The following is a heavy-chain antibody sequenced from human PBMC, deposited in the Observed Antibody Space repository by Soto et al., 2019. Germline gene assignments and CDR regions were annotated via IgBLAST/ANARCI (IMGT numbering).Heavy chain of an antibody. CDR1: GYTFTGYY. CDR3: ARGGDIVVVVAAWFDP. J-gene: IGHJ5*02. V-gene: IGHV1-2*02. Sequence: ASVKVSCKASGYTFTGYYMHWVRQAPGQGLEWMRWINPNSGGTNYAQKFQGRVTMTRDTSISTAYMELSRLRSDDTAVYYCARGGDIVVVVAAWFDPWGQGTLVTVSS. D-gene: IGHD2-15*01. CDR2: INPNSGGT.